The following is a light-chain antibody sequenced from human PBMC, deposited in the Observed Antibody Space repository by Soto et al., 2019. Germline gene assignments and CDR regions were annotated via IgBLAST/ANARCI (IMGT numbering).Light chain of an antibody. V-gene: IGLV2-14*01. J-gene: IGLJ1*01. Sequence: QSALTQPASVSGSPGQSITISCTGTRSDVGDYKYVSWYQQHPDKAPKLIIFVNSNRPSGVSNRFSGSKSGNTASLTISGLQAEDEADYYCSSYTSSDTPYVFGTGTKVTVL. CDR3: SSYTSSDTPYV. CDR2: VNS. CDR1: RSDVGDYKY.